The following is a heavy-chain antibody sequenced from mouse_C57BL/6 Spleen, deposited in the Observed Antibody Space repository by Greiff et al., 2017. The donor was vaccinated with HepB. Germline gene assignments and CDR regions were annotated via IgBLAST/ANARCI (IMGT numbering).Heavy chain of an antibody. D-gene: IGHD2-5*01. Sequence: QVQLQQPGAELVMPGASVKLSCKASGYTFTSYWMHWVKQRPAQGLEWIGEIDPSDSYTNYNQKFKGKSTLTVDKSSSTAYMQLSSLTSEDSAVYYCARFYSNYDYWGQGTTLTVSS. J-gene: IGHJ2*01. V-gene: IGHV1-69*01. CDR2: IDPSDSYT. CDR1: GYTFTSYW. CDR3: ARFYSNYDY.